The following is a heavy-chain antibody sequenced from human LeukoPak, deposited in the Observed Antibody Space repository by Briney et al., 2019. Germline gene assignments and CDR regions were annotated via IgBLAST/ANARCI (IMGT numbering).Heavy chain of an antibody. J-gene: IGHJ4*02. Sequence: ASVKVSCKASGGTFSSYYMHWVRQAPGQGLEWMGRINPNSGGTNYAQKFQGRVTMTRDTSISTAYMELSRLRSDDTAVYYCARDGPAVVVSATGFDYWGQGTLVTVSS. CDR2: INPNSGGT. CDR3: ARDGPAVVVSATGFDY. CDR1: GGTFSSYY. V-gene: IGHV1-2*06. D-gene: IGHD2-21*01.